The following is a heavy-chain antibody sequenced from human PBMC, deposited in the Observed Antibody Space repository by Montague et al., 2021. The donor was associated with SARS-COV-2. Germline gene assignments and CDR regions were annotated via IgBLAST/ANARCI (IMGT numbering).Heavy chain of an antibody. D-gene: IGHD3-10*01. CDR3: ARQGRISMVRLNWFDP. CDR1: GGSISSSNYY. J-gene: IGHJ5*02. Sequence: SETLSLTCTVSGGSISSSNYYWGWIRQPPGKGLEWIGSIYYSGSTYYTPSLKSRVTISVDTSKNQFSLKLSSGTAADTAVYYCARQGRISMVRLNWFDPWGQGTLVTVSS. V-gene: IGHV4-39*01. CDR2: IYYSGST.